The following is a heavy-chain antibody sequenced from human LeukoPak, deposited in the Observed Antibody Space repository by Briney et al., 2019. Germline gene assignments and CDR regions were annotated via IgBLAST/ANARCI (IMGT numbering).Heavy chain of an antibody. D-gene: IGHD3-22*01. J-gene: IGHJ4*02. Sequence: SVKVSCKASGGTFSSYAISLVRQAPGQGLEWMGGIIPIFGTANYAQKFQGRGTITTDESTSTAYMGVSSLRSEDTAVYYCARAESGDDYDSSGYYSLSLDYWGQGTLVTVSS. CDR2: IIPIFGTA. CDR1: GGTFSSYA. V-gene: IGHV1-69*05. CDR3: ARAESGDDYDSSGYYSLSLDY.